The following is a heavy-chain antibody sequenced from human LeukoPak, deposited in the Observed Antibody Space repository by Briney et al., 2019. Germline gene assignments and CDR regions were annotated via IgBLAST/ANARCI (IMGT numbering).Heavy chain of an antibody. Sequence: GGSLRLSCAASGFTFSSYAMHWVRQAPGKGLEWVAVISYDGSNKYYADSVKGRFTISGDNSKNTLYLQMNSLRAEDTAVYYCARDPYDFWSGLFDYWGQGTLVTVSS. D-gene: IGHD3-3*01. CDR1: GFTFSSYA. CDR3: ARDPYDFWSGLFDY. V-gene: IGHV3-30-3*01. CDR2: ISYDGSNK. J-gene: IGHJ4*02.